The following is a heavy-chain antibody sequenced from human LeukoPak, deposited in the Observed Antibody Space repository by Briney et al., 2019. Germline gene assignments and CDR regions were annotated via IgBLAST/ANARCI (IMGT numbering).Heavy chain of an antibody. D-gene: IGHD5-18*01. Sequence: GGSLRLSCAASGFTFSSYGMHWVRQAPGKGLEWVAVISYDGSNKYYADSVKGRFTISRDNSKNTLYLQVNSLRAEDTAVYYCAKDEVEEYGYGSIDYWGQGTLVTVSS. V-gene: IGHV3-30*18. CDR2: ISYDGSNK. CDR3: AKDEVEEYGYGSIDY. CDR1: GFTFSSYG. J-gene: IGHJ4*02.